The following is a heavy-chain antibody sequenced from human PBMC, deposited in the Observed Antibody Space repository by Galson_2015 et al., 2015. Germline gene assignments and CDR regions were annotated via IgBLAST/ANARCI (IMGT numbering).Heavy chain of an antibody. J-gene: IGHJ4*02. V-gene: IGHV3-23*01. Sequence: SLRLSCAASGFTFSTYAMSWVRQAPGKGLEWISTISGSSASTYYADSVKGRFTVSRDNSKNTLHLQMNSLRAEDTAVYYCAKGREWELPLDYWGQGALVTVSS. CDR3: AKGREWELPLDY. D-gene: IGHD1-26*01. CDR1: GFTFSTYA. CDR2: ISGSSAST.